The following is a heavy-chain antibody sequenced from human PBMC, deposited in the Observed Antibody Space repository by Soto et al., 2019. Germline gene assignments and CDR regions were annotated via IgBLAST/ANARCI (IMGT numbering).Heavy chain of an antibody. Sequence: PGGSLRLSCAASGFTFSSYAMRWVRQAPGKGLEWVAVISYDGSNKYYADSVKGRFTISRDNSKNTLYLQMNSLRAEDTAVYYCARDTTMIVVVSPIDYWGQGTLVTVSS. J-gene: IGHJ4*02. D-gene: IGHD3-22*01. V-gene: IGHV3-30-3*01. CDR1: GFTFSSYA. CDR3: ARDTTMIVVVSPIDY. CDR2: ISYDGSNK.